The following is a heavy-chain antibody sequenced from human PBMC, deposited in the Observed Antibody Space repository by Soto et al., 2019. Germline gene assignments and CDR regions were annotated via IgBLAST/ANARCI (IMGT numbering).Heavy chain of an antibody. J-gene: IGHJ5*02. Sequence: SETLCLTCSVSGGSIGYNGYYWGWIRQPPGKGLEWVGGIFYTGTTYYSPSLKDRVTISVDTSKNSFSLNLTSVTAADTAVYFCARLVVVAPVANAWGQGTLVTVSS. D-gene: IGHD2-2*01. CDR1: GGSIGYNGYY. CDR3: ARLVVVAPVANA. CDR2: IFYTGTT. V-gene: IGHV4-39*02.